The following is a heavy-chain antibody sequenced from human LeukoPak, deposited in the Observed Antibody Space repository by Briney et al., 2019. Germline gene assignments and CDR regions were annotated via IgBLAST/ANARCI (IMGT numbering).Heavy chain of an antibody. V-gene: IGHV3-48*03. D-gene: IGHD1-26*01. CDR1: GFTFSSYE. CDR2: ISSSGSTI. Sequence: GGSLRLSCAASGFTFSSYEMNWVRQAPGNGLEWVSYISSSGSTIYYADSVKGRFTISRDNAKNSLYLQMNSLRAEDTAVYYCATYSGSYHRYFQHWGQGTLVTVSS. J-gene: IGHJ1*01. CDR3: ATYSGSYHRYFQH.